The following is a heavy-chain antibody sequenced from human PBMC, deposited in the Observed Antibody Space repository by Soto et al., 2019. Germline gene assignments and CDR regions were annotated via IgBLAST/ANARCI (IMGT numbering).Heavy chain of an antibody. D-gene: IGHD4-17*01. Sequence: GESLKISCKGYGYNFINYWIAWVRQMPGKGLEYMGIIYPSDSDTRYSLSFQGQVTISADKSISTAYLQWSSLKASDTAMYYCARHGFYGDYASNYFDPWGQGTLVTVSS. CDR2: IYPSDSDT. CDR3: ARHGFYGDYASNYFDP. CDR1: GYNFINYW. V-gene: IGHV5-51*01. J-gene: IGHJ5*02.